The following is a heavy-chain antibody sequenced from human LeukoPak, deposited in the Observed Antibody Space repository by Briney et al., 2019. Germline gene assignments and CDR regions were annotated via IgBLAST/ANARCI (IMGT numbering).Heavy chain of an antibody. J-gene: IGHJ4*02. CDR1: GFTFNNYH. V-gene: IGHV3-21*01. CDR3: ARDVQMLRQWVVWISFDY. CDR2: ISSSSSHI. D-gene: IGHD6-19*01. Sequence: PGGSLRLSCAASGFTFNNYHMNWVRQAPGKGLEWVSSISSSSSHIYYAESVKGRFTISRDNAKNSLYLQMNSLRAEDTAVYYCARDVQMLRQWVVWISFDYWGQGTLSPSPQ.